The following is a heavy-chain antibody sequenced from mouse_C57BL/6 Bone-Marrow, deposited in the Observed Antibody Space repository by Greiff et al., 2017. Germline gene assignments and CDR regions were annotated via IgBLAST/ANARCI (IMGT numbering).Heavy chain of an antibody. CDR2: INPSSGYT. CDR1: GYTFTSYW. J-gene: IGHJ4*01. D-gene: IGHD2-3*01. Sequence: QVQLKQSGAELAKPGASVKLSCKASGYTFTSYWMHWVKQRPGQGLEWIGYINPSSGYTKYNQKFKDKATLTADKSSSTAYMQLSSLTYEDSAVYYCARRWLLSYYAMDYWGQGTSVTVSS. V-gene: IGHV1-7*01. CDR3: ARRWLLSYYAMDY.